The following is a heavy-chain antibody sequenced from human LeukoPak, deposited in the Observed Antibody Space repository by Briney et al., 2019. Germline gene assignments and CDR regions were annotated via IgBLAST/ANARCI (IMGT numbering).Heavy chain of an antibody. CDR2: IWYDGSNK. V-gene: IGHV3-33*01. CDR3: AREGYYGGNSYGMDV. J-gene: IGHJ6*02. D-gene: IGHD4-23*01. Sequence: GGSLRLSCAASGFTFSSCGMHWVRQAPGKGLEWVAVIWYDGSNKYYADSVKGRFTISRDNSKNTLYLQMNSLRAEDTAVYYSAREGYYGGNSYGMDVWGQGTTVTVSS. CDR1: GFTFSSCG.